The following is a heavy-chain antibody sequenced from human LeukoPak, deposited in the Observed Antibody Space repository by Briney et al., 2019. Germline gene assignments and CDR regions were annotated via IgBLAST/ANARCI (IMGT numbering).Heavy chain of an antibody. CDR3: ARGKSTCGWYAKYFDY. V-gene: IGHV1-2*02. Sequence: ASVKVSCKASGYTFTGYYMHWVRQAPGQGLEWMGWINPNSGGTNYAQKFQGRVTMTRDTSISTAYMELSRLRSDDTAVYYCARGKSTCGWYAKYFDYWGQGTLVTVSS. J-gene: IGHJ4*02. CDR2: INPNSGGT. CDR1: GYTFTGYY. D-gene: IGHD6-19*01.